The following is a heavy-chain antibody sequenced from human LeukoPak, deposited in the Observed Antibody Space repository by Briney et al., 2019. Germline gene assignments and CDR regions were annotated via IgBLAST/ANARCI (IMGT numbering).Heavy chain of an antibody. D-gene: IGHD2-8*01. V-gene: IGHV3-53*01. Sequence: PGGSLRLSCAASGFTVSSNYMSWVRQAPGKGLEWVSVIYSGGSTNYADSVEGRFTISRDNSKNTLYLQMNSLRAEDTAVYYCASGRLGYCTNGVCYDAFDIWGQGTMVTVSS. J-gene: IGHJ3*02. CDR1: GFTVSSNY. CDR3: ASGRLGYCTNGVCYDAFDI. CDR2: IYSGGST.